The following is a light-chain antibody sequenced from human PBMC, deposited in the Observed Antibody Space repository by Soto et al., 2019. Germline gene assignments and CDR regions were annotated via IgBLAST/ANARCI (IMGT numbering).Light chain of an antibody. J-gene: IGLJ1*01. V-gene: IGLV2-14*01. Sequence: QSALTQPASVSGSPGPSITISCTGTSSDVGGYNYVSWYQQHPGKDPKLMIYEVSNRPSGVSNRFSGSKSGNTASLTISGLQAEDEDDYYCSSYTSSSTYYVFGTGTKVTVL. CDR3: SSYTSSSTYYV. CDR2: EVS. CDR1: SSDVGGYNY.